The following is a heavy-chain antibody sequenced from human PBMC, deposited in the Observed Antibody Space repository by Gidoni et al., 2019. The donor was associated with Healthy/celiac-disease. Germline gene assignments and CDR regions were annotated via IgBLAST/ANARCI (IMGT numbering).Heavy chain of an antibody. CDR3: ARAALVTNWFDP. Sequence: QLQLQESGSGLVKPSQTLSLTCAVSGGSLSSGGYAWSWIRQPPGKGLEWIGYIYHSGSTYYTPSLKSRVTISVDRSKNQFSLKLSSVTAADTAVYYCARAALVTNWFDPWGQGTLVTVSS. CDR2: IYHSGST. V-gene: IGHV4-30-2*01. CDR1: GGSLSSGGYA. J-gene: IGHJ5*02. D-gene: IGHD3-9*01.